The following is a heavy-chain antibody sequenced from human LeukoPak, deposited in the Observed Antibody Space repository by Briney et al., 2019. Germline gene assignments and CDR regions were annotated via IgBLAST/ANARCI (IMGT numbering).Heavy chain of an antibody. D-gene: IGHD2-15*01. Sequence: GASVKVSCKASGYTFTSYGISWVRQAPGQGLEWMGWISAYNGNTNYAQKLQGRVTMTTDTSTSTAYMELRSLRSDDTAVYYCARDPTCSGGSCYLNYYYYYGMDVWGQGTTVTVPS. CDR1: GYTFTSYG. CDR2: ISAYNGNT. CDR3: ARDPTCSGGSCYLNYYYYYGMDV. V-gene: IGHV1-18*01. J-gene: IGHJ6*02.